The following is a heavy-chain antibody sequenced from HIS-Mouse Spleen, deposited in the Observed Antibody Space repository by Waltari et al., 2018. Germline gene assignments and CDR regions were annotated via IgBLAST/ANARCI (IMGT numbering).Heavy chain of an antibody. CDR3: AREIPYSSSWYDWYFDL. CDR2: IYYSGST. D-gene: IGHD6-13*01. Sequence: QLQLQESGPGLVKPSETLSLTCTVSGGSISSSRYYWGWIRQPPGKGLEWIGSIYYSGSTCDNPSLKSRVTISVDTSKNQFSLKLSSVTAADTAVYYCAREIPYSSSWYDWYFDLWGRGTLVTVSS. V-gene: IGHV4-39*07. CDR1: GGSISSSRYY. J-gene: IGHJ2*01.